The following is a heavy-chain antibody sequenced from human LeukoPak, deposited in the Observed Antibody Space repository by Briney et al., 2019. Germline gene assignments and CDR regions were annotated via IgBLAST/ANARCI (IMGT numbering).Heavy chain of an antibody. CDR3: VRDNSRGQSLGVIY. CDR2: INADSSTI. D-gene: IGHD3-22*01. J-gene: IGHJ4*02. Sequence: GGSLRLSCAASGFSFSTHNMNWVRQAPGKGLQWISYINADSSTIQYADSVRGRFTTSRDNAKNSLYLQMNSLRAEDTAVYYCVRDNSRGQSLGVIYWGQGSLVTVSS. CDR1: GFSFSTHN. V-gene: IGHV3-48*01.